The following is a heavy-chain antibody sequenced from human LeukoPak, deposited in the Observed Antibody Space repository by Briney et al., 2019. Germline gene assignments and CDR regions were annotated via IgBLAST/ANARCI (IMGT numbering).Heavy chain of an antibody. CDR3: ASNPWGTGTTLDY. Sequence: AGGSLRLSCAASGFTFSDYYMSWIRQAPGKGLEWVSYISSSGSTIYYADSVKGRFTISRDNAKNSLYLQMNSLRAEDTAVYYCASNPWGTGTTLDYWGQGTLVTVSS. D-gene: IGHD1-7*01. V-gene: IGHV3-11*01. CDR1: GFTFSDYY. J-gene: IGHJ4*02. CDR2: ISSSGSTI.